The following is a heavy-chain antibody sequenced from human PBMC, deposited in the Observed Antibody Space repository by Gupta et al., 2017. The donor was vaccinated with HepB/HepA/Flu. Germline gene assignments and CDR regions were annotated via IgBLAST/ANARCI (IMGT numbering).Heavy chain of an antibody. CDR1: GFTFSSHW. J-gene: IGHJ3*02. CDR2: IKQDGSEK. Sequence: EVQLVESGGGLVQTGGSLRLPCAASGFTFSSHWMNWVRQAPGKGLEWVANIKQDGSEKKYVDSVRGRFTISRDNAKDSLYLQMDSLRAEDTAVYYCARGSGSTTRALDIWGQGTMVTVSS. V-gene: IGHV3-7*01. D-gene: IGHD2/OR15-2a*01. CDR3: ARGSGSTTRALDI.